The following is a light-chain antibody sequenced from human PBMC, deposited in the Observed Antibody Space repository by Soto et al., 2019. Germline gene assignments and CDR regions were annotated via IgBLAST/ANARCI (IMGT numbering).Light chain of an antibody. CDR2: GAS. CDR3: QQYATSPHT. J-gene: IGKJ2*01. Sequence: EIVLTQSPGTLSLSPGASATLSCRASQSVSSSQVAWYQLKPGQAPRLLIYGASSRATGIPDRFSGVGSETDFTLTIRRLEPEDFAVYYCQQYATSPHTFGQGTKLEIK. CDR1: QSVSSSQ. V-gene: IGKV3-20*01.